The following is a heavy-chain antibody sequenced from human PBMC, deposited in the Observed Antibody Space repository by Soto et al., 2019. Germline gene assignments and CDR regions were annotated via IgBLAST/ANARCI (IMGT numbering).Heavy chain of an antibody. CDR1: GFTFSSHS. V-gene: IGHV3-30-3*01. J-gene: IGHJ4*02. Sequence: QVQLVASGGGVVQPGRPLRLPCAASGFTFSSHSIQGVRQAPGKGLEWVAVISYDESIKYYADSVKGRFTISRDNSKNTAYLQMNSLRAEDTAVFYCAREWSTSGDLDYWGQGTLVIVSS. CDR2: ISYDESIK. D-gene: IGHD3-10*01. CDR3: AREWSTSGDLDY.